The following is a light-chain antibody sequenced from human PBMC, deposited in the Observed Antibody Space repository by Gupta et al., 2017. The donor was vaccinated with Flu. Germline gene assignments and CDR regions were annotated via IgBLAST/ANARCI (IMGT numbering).Light chain of an antibody. CDR2: AVT. CDR1: SNDVGAYNR. J-gene: IGLJ1*01. V-gene: IGLV2-11*01. Sequence: QSAPTQPRSVSGSPGQSVTISCTGTSNDVGAYNRVSWYEQRPGKAPKLSRDAVTERPSGVPDRFSCSKSGTTASLTTSGLQADDEADYDYSSHAGRGRVTEVFGTGTTLTVL. CDR3: SSHAGRGRVTEV.